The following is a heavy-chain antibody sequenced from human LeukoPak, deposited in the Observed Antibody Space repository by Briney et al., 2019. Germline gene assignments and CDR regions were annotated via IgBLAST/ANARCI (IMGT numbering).Heavy chain of an antibody. V-gene: IGHV5-51*01. J-gene: IGHJ6*03. CDR2: IYPGDSDT. Sequence: GESLKISCKGSGYSFTSYWIGWVRQMPGKGLEWMGIIYPGDSDTRYSPSFQGQVTISADKSISTAYLQWSSLKASDTAMYYCARHGAYYGSGSYSYYYYYYMDVWGKGITVTISS. CDR1: GYSFTSYW. CDR3: ARHGAYYGSGSYSYYYYYYMDV. D-gene: IGHD3-10*01.